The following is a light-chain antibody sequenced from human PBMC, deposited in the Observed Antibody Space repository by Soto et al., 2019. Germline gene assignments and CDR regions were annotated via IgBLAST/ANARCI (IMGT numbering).Light chain of an antibody. J-gene: IGKJ4*01. Sequence: AIQMTQSPSSLSASVGDRVTITCRASQGIRNDLDWFQQKPGKAPKLLIYAASNLQSGVPARFSGSGSGTDFTLTISSLQPEDFATYYCQQYNSYPLTLGGGTKVDIK. V-gene: IGKV1-6*01. CDR1: QGIRND. CDR3: QQYNSYPLT. CDR2: AAS.